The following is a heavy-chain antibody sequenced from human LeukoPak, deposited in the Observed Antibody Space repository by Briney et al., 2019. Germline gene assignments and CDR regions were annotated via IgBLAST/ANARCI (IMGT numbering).Heavy chain of an antibody. J-gene: IGHJ5*02. V-gene: IGHV4-4*07. Sequence: SETLSLTCTVSGGSISSYYWSWIRQPAGKGLEWIGRIYTSGSTNYNPSLKSRVTMSVDTSKNQFSLRLSSVTAADTAVYYCARDGTGLVGANHALDPWGQGTLVTVSS. CDR3: ARDGTGLVGANHALDP. D-gene: IGHD1-26*01. CDR1: GGSISSYY. CDR2: IYTSGST.